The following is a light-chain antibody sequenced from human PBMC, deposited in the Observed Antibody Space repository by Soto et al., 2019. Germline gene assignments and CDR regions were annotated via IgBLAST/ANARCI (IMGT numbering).Light chain of an antibody. CDR2: GNS. CDR1: SSNIGAGYD. V-gene: IGLV1-40*01. CDR3: QSYDSSLSAVV. J-gene: IGLJ2*01. Sequence: QSVLTQPPSVSGAPGLRVTISCTGSSSNIGAGYDVHWYQQLPGTAPKLLIYGNSNRPSGVPDRFSGSKSGTSASLAITGLQAEDEADYYCQSYDSSLSAVVFGGGTKVTVL.